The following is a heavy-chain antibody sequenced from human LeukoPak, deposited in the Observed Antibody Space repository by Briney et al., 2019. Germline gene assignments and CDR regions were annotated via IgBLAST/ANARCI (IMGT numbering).Heavy chain of an antibody. V-gene: IGHV1-46*01. Sequence: ASVKVSCKASGYTFTNYYMVWVRQAPGQGLEWMGIINPSSGTTNYAQKFQGRVTMTRDMSTSTVYMELSSLRSEDTAVYYCARGPHKRTYDRDNWFDPWGQGTLVTVSS. D-gene: IGHD3-3*01. CDR3: ARGPHKRTYDRDNWFDP. CDR2: INPSSGTT. J-gene: IGHJ5*02. CDR1: GYTFTNYY.